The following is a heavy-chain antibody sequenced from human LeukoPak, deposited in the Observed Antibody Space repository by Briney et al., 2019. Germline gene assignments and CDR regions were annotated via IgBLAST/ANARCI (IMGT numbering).Heavy chain of an antibody. D-gene: IGHD3-3*01. V-gene: IGHV3-23*01. CDR1: GFTFSSYA. CDR3: AKGGYDFWSGYLNWFDP. J-gene: IGHJ5*02. CDR2: ISGSCGST. Sequence: GSLRLSCAASGFTFSSYAMSWVRQAPGKGLEWVSAISGSCGSTYYADSVKGRFTISRDNSKNTLYLQMNSLRAEDTAVYYCAKGGYDFWSGYLNWFDPWGQGTLVTVSS.